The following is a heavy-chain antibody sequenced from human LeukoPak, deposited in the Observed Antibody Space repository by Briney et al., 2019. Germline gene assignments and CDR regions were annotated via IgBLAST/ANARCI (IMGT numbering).Heavy chain of an antibody. CDR1: GGTFSSYA. Sequence: SVKVSCKASGGTFSSYAISWVRQAPGQGLEWMGGIIPIFGTANYAQKFQGRVTVTTDESTSTAYMELSSLRSDDTAVYYCATFWSVTMNMDVWGKGTTVTVSS. V-gene: IGHV1-69*05. CDR3: ATFWSVTMNMDV. CDR2: IIPIFGTA. D-gene: IGHD3-22*01. J-gene: IGHJ6*03.